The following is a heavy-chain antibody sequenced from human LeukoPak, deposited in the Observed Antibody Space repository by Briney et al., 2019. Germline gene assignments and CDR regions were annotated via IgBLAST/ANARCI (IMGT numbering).Heavy chain of an antibody. J-gene: IGHJ4*02. CDR3: ARFSGSSNFDY. Sequence: ASVKVSCKASGYTFTGYYMPWVRQAPGQGLEWMGWIYPNSGGTNYAQNFQVRVTMTRDTSISTAYMELSSLRSDDTAVYYCARFSGSSNFDYWGQGTLVTVSS. CDR1: GYTFTGYY. V-gene: IGHV1-2*02. D-gene: IGHD1-26*01. CDR2: IYPNSGGT.